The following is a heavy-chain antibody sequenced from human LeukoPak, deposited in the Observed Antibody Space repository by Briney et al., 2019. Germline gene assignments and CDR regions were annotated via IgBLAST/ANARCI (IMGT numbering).Heavy chain of an antibody. CDR1: GGSISSGAYY. J-gene: IGHJ5*02. V-gene: IGHV4-30-2*01. CDR2: IYHSGST. CDR3: AKDRGGYSGYDSSWFDP. D-gene: IGHD5-12*01. Sequence: SQTLSLTCTVSGGSISSGAYYWSWIRQPPGKGLEWIGYIYHSGSTYYNPSLKSRVTISVDKSKNQFSLKLSSVTAADTAVYYSAKDRGGYSGYDSSWFDPWGQGTLVTVSS.